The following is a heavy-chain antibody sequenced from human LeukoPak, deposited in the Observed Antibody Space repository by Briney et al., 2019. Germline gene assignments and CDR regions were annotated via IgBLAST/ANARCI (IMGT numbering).Heavy chain of an antibody. V-gene: IGHV4-34*01. CDR1: GGSFSGYY. J-gene: IGHJ4*02. D-gene: IGHD3-22*01. Sequence: SETLSLTCAVYGGSFSGYYWSWIRQPPGKGLEWIGEINHSGSTNYNPSLKSRVTISVDTSKNQFSLKLSSVTAADTAVYYCARRSSGYYHKFDYWGQGTLVTVSS. CDR3: ARRSSGYYHKFDY. CDR2: INHSGST.